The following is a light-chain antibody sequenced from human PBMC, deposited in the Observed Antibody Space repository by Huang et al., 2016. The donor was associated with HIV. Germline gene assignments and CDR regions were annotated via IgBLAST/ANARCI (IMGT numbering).Light chain of an antibody. CDR2: WAS. CDR1: QSVLYSSNNRNY. CDR3: HQYYSTRGT. J-gene: IGKJ1*01. V-gene: IGKV4-1*01. Sequence: DIVMTQSPDSLAVSLGERATINCKSSQSVLYSSNNRNYLAWYQQKPGHPPKLLIYWASTRESGVPDRFSGTGSGTDFTLTINSLQAEDVAFYYCHQYYSTRGTFCQGTKVEIK.